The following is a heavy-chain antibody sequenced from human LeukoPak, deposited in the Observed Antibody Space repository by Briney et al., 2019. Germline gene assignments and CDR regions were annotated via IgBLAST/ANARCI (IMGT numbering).Heavy chain of an antibody. D-gene: IGHD2-2*01. Sequence: SETLSLTCAVSGYSISSGYYWGWIRQPPGKGLEWIGSIYHSGSTYDNPSLKSRVTISVDTSKNQFSLKLSSVTAADTAVYYCAATPRYCSSTSCWGYWGQGTLVTVSS. V-gene: IGHV4-38-2*01. CDR1: GYSISSGYY. CDR2: IYHSGST. J-gene: IGHJ4*02. CDR3: AATPRYCSSTSCWGY.